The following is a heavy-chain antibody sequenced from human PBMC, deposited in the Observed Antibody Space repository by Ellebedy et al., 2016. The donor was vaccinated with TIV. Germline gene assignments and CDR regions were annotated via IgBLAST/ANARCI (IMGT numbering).Heavy chain of an antibody. CDR1: GFTFSTYG. Sequence: GGSLRLXXAASGFTFSTYGMSWVRQAPGKGLEWVANINQDGSEIHYVDSVKDRFTISRDNAENSLYLQMNSLRAEDTAVYYCARAIGSGSSYWGQGTLVTVSS. J-gene: IGHJ4*02. V-gene: IGHV3-7*01. D-gene: IGHD3-22*01. CDR3: ARAIGSGSSY. CDR2: INQDGSEI.